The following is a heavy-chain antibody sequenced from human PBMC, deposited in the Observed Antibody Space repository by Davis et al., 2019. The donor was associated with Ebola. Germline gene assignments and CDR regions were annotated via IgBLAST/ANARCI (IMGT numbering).Heavy chain of an antibody. Sequence: SVQVSCKASRGTFGSYAISWVRPAPGQGLEWMGGVIPMFGTSKYAQKFQGRVTMTRDTSTSTVYMELSSLRSEDTAVYYCARDNIVVVVAATRPYYYYGMDVWGKGTTVTVSS. D-gene: IGHD2-15*01. CDR2: VIPMFGTS. CDR1: RGTFGSYA. V-gene: IGHV1-69*05. CDR3: ARDNIVVVVAATRPYYYYGMDV. J-gene: IGHJ6*04.